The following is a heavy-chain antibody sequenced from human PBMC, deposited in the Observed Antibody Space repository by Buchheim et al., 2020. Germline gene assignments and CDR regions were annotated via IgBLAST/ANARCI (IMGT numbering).Heavy chain of an antibody. CDR2: IYYSGST. V-gene: IGHV4-39*01. Sequence: QLQLQESGPGLVKPSETLSLTCTVSGGSISSSSYYWGWIRQPPGKGLEWIGSIYYSGSTYYNPSLKSRVTISVDTSKNQFSLKLSSVTAADTAVYYCARLVIGSSWYLYFDYWGQGTL. CDR1: GGSISSSSYY. CDR3: ARLVIGSSWYLYFDY. D-gene: IGHD6-13*01. J-gene: IGHJ4*02.